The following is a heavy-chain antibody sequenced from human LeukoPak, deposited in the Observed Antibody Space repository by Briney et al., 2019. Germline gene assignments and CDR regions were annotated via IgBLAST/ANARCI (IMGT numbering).Heavy chain of an antibody. D-gene: IGHD7-27*01. CDR1: GYTFTGSY. CDR3: AGRSGAQLDY. J-gene: IGHJ4*02. V-gene: IGHV1-2*02. CDR2: INPNSGDT. Sequence: ASVKVSCKASGYTFTGSYIHWVRQAPGQGLEWMGWINPNSGDTNHAQKFQGRVTMTMDTSISTAYMELSSLRSDDAAVYYYAGRSGAQLDYWGQGTLVTVSS.